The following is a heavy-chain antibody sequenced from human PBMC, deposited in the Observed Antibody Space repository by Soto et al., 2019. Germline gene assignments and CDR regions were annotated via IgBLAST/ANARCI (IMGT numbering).Heavy chain of an antibody. Sequence: HPGGSLRLSCAASGFTFSSYAMSWVRQAPGKGLEWVSAISGSGGSTYYADSVKGRFTISRDNSKNTLYLQMNSPRAEDTAVYYCAKEFKSPRTYYYDSSGYYPFDYWGQGTLVTVSS. CDR1: GFTFSSYA. D-gene: IGHD3-22*01. CDR2: ISGSGGST. CDR3: AKEFKSPRTYYYDSSGYYPFDY. J-gene: IGHJ4*02. V-gene: IGHV3-23*01.